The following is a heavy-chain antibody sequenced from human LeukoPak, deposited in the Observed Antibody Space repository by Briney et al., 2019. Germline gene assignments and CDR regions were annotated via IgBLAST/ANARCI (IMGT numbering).Heavy chain of an antibody. V-gene: IGHV1-2*04. CDR3: ASTYYYDTSYGMDV. J-gene: IGHJ6*02. CDR2: INPNSGGT. CDR1: GYTFNSYY. D-gene: IGHD3-22*01. Sequence: ASVKVSCKASGYTFNSYYMHWVRQAPGQGLEWMGWINPNSGGTNYAQKFQGWVTMTRDTSISTAYMELRRLRSDDTAVYYCASTYYYDTSYGMDVWGQGTTVTVSS.